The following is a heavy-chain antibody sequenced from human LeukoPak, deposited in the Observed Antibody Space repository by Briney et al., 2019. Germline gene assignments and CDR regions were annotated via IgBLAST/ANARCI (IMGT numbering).Heavy chain of an antibody. V-gene: IGHV3-30*18. D-gene: IGHD2-15*01. CDR1: GFTFSSYG. J-gene: IGHJ6*02. Sequence: GGSLRLSCAASGFTFSSYGMHWVRQAPGKGLEWVAVISYDGSNKYYVDSVKGRFTVSRDNSKNTLYLQMNSLRAEDTAVYYCAKSPCSGGSCFYYYYAMDVWGQGTTVTVSS. CDR2: ISYDGSNK. CDR3: AKSPCSGGSCFYYYYAMDV.